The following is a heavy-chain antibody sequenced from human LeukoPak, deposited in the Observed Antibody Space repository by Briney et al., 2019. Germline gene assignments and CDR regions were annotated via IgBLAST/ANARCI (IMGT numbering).Heavy chain of an antibody. D-gene: IGHD1-26*01. CDR1: GGSISSYY. Sequence: SETLSLTCVVYGGSISSYYWSWIRQPPGKGLEWIGYIYYSGSTNYNPSLKSRVTISVDTSKNQFSLKLSSVTAADTAVYYCARDRELADAFDIWGQGTMVTVSS. CDR2: IYYSGST. CDR3: ARDRELADAFDI. V-gene: IGHV4-59*01. J-gene: IGHJ3*02.